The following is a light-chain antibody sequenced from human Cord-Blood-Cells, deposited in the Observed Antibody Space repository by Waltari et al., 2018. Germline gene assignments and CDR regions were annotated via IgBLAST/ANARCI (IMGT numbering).Light chain of an antibody. V-gene: IGLV2-14*01. CDR3: SSYTSSSTLV. CDR2: DVI. Sequence: QSALTQPASVSGSPGQSITISCTGTSSAVGGYNYVSWYQQHPGKAPKLMIYDVINRPSGVSNRFSGSKSGNTASLTISGLQAEDEADYDCSSYTSSSTLVFGTGTKVTVL. CDR1: SSAVGGYNY. J-gene: IGLJ1*01.